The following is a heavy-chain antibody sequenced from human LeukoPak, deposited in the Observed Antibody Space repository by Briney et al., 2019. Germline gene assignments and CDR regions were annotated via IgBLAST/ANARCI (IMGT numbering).Heavy chain of an antibody. D-gene: IGHD3-22*01. V-gene: IGHV4-39*01. CDR3: ARGVTMIVVVIHDWYFDL. Sequence: SETLSLTCTVFGGSISSSSYYWGWIRQPPGKGLEWIGSIYYTRSTYYNPSLKSRVTISVDTSKNQFSLKLTSVTAADTAVYYCARGVTMIVVVIHDWYFDLWGHGTLVTVSP. CDR1: GGSISSSSYY. J-gene: IGHJ2*01. CDR2: IYYTRST.